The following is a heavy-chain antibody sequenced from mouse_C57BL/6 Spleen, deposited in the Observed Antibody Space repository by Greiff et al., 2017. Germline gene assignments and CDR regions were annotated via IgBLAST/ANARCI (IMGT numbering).Heavy chain of an antibody. CDR3: ARRFDY. V-gene: IGHV1-55*01. Sequence: QVQLQQPGAELVKPGASVKMSCKASGYTFTSYWITWVKQRPGQGLEWIGDIYPGSGSTNYNEKFKGKATLTVETSSSTAYMQLSSLTSEDSAVYYWARRFDYWGQGTTLTVSS. CDR2: IYPGSGST. CDR1: GYTFTSYW. J-gene: IGHJ2*01.